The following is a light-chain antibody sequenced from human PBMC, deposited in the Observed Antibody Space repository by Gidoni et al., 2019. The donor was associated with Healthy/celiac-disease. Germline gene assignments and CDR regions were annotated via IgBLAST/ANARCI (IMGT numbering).Light chain of an antibody. Sequence: IVFTQSPATLSLSPGERATLSCRASQSVSSYLDWYQQKPDQAPRLLIYDASNRATGIPARFSGSGSGTDFTLTISSLEPEDFAVYYCQQRSNWPYLFTFGPGTKVDIK. CDR1: QSVSSY. CDR2: DAS. CDR3: QQRSNWPYLFT. V-gene: IGKV3-11*01. J-gene: IGKJ3*01.